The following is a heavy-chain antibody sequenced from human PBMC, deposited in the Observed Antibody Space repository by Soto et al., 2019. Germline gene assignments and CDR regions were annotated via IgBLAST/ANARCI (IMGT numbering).Heavy chain of an antibody. Sequence: ASVKVSCKASGYTFTSYAMNWVRQAPGQGLEWMGWINTNTGNPTYAQGFTGRFVFSLDTSVSTAYLQICSLKAEDTAVYYCARDFAESHSYRSSWYREAVADTPPWGQGTLVTVSS. D-gene: IGHD6-13*01. CDR3: ARDFAESHSYRSSWYREAVADTPP. CDR1: GYTFTSYA. CDR2: INTNTGNP. J-gene: IGHJ5*02. V-gene: IGHV7-4-1*01.